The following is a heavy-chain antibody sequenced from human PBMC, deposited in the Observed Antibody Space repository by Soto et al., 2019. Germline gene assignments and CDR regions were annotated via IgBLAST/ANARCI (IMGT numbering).Heavy chain of an antibody. Sequence: WGSLRLSCGVSGFTFSSRAMCWFRQSPGKGLECVSGISGSGGTTFYADSVKGRFTISRDNSKKTLYLQMNGLRAEDTAVYYCARTPYDFWSPGQFYFDHWGQGTLVTVSS. CDR3: ARTPYDFWSPGQFYFDH. CDR1: GFTFSSRA. D-gene: IGHD3-3*01. V-gene: IGHV3-23*01. J-gene: IGHJ4*02. CDR2: ISGSGGTT.